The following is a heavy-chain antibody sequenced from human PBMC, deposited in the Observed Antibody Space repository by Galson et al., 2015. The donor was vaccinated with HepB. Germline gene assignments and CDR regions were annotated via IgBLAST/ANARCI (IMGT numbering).Heavy chain of an antibody. Sequence: TLSLTCTVSGGSVRSGTNYWTWIRQPPGKGLEWIGYLYYSGSTNYNPSFKSRVTMSVDTSKNQFSLKLSSVTAADTAVYYCARDGEYSYGAPKPNYYYGPDVWGQGTMVIVSS. CDR1: GGSVRSGTNY. D-gene: IGHD5-18*01. CDR3: ARDGEYSYGAPKPNYYYGPDV. V-gene: IGHV4-61*01. CDR2: LYYSGST. J-gene: IGHJ6*02.